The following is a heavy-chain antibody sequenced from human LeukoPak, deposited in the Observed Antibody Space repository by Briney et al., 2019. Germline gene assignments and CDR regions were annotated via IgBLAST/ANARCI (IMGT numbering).Heavy chain of an antibody. V-gene: IGHV1-46*01. Sequence: ASVKVSCKASGYTFTSYYMHWVRQAPGQGLEWMGIINPSGGSTSYAQKFQGRVTMTRDTSTSTVYMELSSLRFEDTAVYYCARDVENYYDSHDLDYWGQGTLVTVSS. D-gene: IGHD3-22*01. CDR2: INPSGGST. J-gene: IGHJ4*02. CDR1: GYTFTSYY. CDR3: ARDVENYYDSHDLDY.